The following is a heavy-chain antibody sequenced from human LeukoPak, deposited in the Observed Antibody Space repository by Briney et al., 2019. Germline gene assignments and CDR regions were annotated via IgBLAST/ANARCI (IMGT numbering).Heavy chain of an antibody. J-gene: IGHJ4*02. D-gene: IGHD6-13*01. CDR2: IKQDGSEK. CDR1: GFTFSSYA. V-gene: IGHV3-7*01. CDR3: ARDDHSRNFDY. Sequence: GGSLRLSCAASGFTFSSYAMSWVRQAPGKGLEWVANIKQDGSEKYYVDSVKGRFTISRDNAKNSLYLQMNSLRAEDTAVYYCARDDHSRNFDYWGQGTLVTVSS.